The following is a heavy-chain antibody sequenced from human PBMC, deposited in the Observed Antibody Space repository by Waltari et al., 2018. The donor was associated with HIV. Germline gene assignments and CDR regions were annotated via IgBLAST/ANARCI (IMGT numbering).Heavy chain of an antibody. J-gene: IGHJ3*01. D-gene: IGHD3-10*01. Sequence: QLLESGGGLVEPGGSLRLSCAASGFIFTDFAMDWVRQAPGKGLEWAAAIRGGGETFYADSVKGRFTISRDNSKNTLYLQMNSLRADDAAVYYCVKDSGRAADVFDLWGQGTMVTVSS. CDR1: GFIFTDFA. CDR2: IRGGGET. CDR3: VKDSGRAADVFDL. V-gene: IGHV3-23*01.